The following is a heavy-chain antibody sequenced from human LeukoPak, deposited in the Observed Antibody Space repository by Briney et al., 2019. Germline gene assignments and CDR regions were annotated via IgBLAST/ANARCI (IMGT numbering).Heavy chain of an antibody. D-gene: IGHD3-16*01. J-gene: IGHJ6*02. CDR3: ARDMRVRYYGMDV. V-gene: IGHV1-18*01. CDR2: ISAYNGNT. Sequence: ASVTVSFTASGYTFTIYGISWVRQAPGQGLEWMGWISAYNGNTNYAQKLQGRVTMTTDTSTSTAYMELRSLRSDDTAVYYCARDMRVRYYGMDVWGQGTTVTVSS. CDR1: GYTFTIYG.